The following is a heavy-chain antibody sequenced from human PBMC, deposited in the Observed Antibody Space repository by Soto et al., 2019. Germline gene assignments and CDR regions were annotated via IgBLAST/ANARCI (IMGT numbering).Heavy chain of an antibody. D-gene: IGHD3-10*01. V-gene: IGHV3-13*01. CDR2: LSYAGDT. J-gene: IGHJ4*02. Sequence: PGGSLRLSCAASGFTFSIYAMSWVRQAPGKGLEWVAALSYAGDTYYPGSVKGRFTVSRESAKNSLYLQMNSLTAGDTAVYYCTTAMYYYGSGSSTHDYWGQGTLVTVSS. CDR1: GFTFSIYA. CDR3: TTAMYYYGSGSSTHDY.